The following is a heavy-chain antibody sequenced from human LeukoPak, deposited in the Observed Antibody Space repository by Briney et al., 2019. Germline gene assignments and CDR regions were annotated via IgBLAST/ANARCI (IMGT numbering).Heavy chain of an antibody. V-gene: IGHV3-48*03. CDR2: ISSSGSTK. CDR1: GFTFSSYE. Sequence: GGSLRLSCAASGFTFSSYEIIWLRQAPGRGLEWVSYISSSGSTKYYADSVKGRFTISRDNAKNSLSLQMNSLRAKDTAVYYCARENERMEGTEAFDIWGQGTMVTVSS. CDR3: ARENERMEGTEAFDI. J-gene: IGHJ3*02. D-gene: IGHD1-1*01.